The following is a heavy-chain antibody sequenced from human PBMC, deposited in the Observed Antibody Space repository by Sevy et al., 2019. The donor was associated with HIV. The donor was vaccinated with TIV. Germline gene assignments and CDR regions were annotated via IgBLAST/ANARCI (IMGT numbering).Heavy chain of an antibody. D-gene: IGHD1-20*01. CDR1: GFVXTDFA. V-gene: IGHV3-30*04. CDR3: ARPGEVGIXENFYYGXDV. CDR2: IGYGXSKK. J-gene: IGHJ6*02. Sequence: GGSLRLSCAASGFVXTDFAMHWVRQAPGKGLEWVALIGYGXSKKYYADSVKGRFTVSRDNSNSTLYLQINILSVEDTAVYYCARPGEVGIXENFYYGXDVWGQGTTVTVSS.